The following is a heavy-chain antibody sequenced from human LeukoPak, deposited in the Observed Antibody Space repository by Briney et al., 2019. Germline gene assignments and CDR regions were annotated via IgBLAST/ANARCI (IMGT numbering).Heavy chain of an antibody. V-gene: IGHV3-7*01. D-gene: IGHD3-16*02. CDR2: IKQDGSEK. Sequence: GGSLRLSCAASRFTIRNYWMNWVRQAPGKGLEWVANIKQDGSEKYYVDSVKGRFTISRDNAKNSLYLQMNSLRPEDTAVYYCGTTTLSATWDYWGQGTLVTVSS. J-gene: IGHJ4*02. CDR1: RFTIRNYW. CDR3: GTTTLSATWDY.